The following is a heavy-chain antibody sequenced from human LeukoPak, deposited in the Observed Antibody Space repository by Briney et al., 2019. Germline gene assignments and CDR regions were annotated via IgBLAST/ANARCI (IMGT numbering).Heavy chain of an antibody. Sequence: PGGSLRLSCAASGFTFSDYYMSWIRQAPGKGLEWVSYISSSSSYTNYADSVKGRFTISRDNAKNSLSLQMNSLRAEDTAVYYCARARSYYGSGPDVFDLWGQGTMVTVSS. D-gene: IGHD3-10*01. V-gene: IGHV3-11*06. CDR2: ISSSSSYT. CDR3: ARARSYYGSGPDVFDL. J-gene: IGHJ3*01. CDR1: GFTFSDYY.